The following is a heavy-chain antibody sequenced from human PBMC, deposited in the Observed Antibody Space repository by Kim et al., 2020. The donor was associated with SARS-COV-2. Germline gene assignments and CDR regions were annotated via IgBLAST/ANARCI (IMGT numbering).Heavy chain of an antibody. Sequence: GGSLRLSCAASGFTFSSYSMNWVRQAPGKGLEWVSSISSSSSYIYYADSVKGRFTISRDNAKNSLYLQMNSLRAEDTAVYYCARVLTGIAETGDYWGQGTLVTVSS. CDR3: ARVLTGIAETGDY. J-gene: IGHJ4*02. V-gene: IGHV3-21*01. CDR1: GFTFSSYS. D-gene: IGHD6-13*01. CDR2: ISSSSSYI.